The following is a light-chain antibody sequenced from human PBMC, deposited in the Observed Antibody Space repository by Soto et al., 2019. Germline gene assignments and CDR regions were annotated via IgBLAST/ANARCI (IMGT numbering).Light chain of an antibody. Sequence: QPVLTQSPSASASLGASVKLTCTLSSGHSSYAIAWHQQQPEKGPRYWMKLNSDGSHSKGDGIPDRFSGSSSGAERYLTISGLQAEDEADYYCQSWGSGIPWVFGGGTKLTVL. CDR1: SGHSSYA. J-gene: IGLJ3*02. V-gene: IGLV4-69*01. CDR3: QSWGSGIPWV. CDR2: LNSDGSH.